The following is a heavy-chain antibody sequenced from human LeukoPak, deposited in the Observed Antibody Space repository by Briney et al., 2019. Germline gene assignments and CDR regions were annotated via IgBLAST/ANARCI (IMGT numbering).Heavy chain of an antibody. CDR2: ISSSSSYI. Sequence: GGSLRLSCAASGFTFSSYSMKWVRQAPGKGLEWVSSISSSSSYIYYADSVKGRFTISRDNAKNSLYLQMNSLRAEDTAVYYCARGIYDSSGYYVDYWGQGTLVTVSS. CDR1: GFTFSSYS. CDR3: ARGIYDSSGYYVDY. V-gene: IGHV3-21*01. J-gene: IGHJ4*02. D-gene: IGHD3-22*01.